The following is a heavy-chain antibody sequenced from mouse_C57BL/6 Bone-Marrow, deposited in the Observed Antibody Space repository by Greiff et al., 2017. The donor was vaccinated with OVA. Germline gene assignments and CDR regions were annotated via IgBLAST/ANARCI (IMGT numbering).Heavy chain of an antibody. J-gene: IGHJ4*01. CDR3: ASITTVAGYYAMDY. D-gene: IGHD1-1*01. Sequence: QVQLQQPGAELVKPGASVKLSCKASGYTFTSYWMHWVKQRPGQGLEWIGMIHPNSGSTNYNEKFKSKATLTVDKSSSTAYMQLSSLTSEDSAVYYGASITTVAGYYAMDYWGQGTSVTVSS. CDR2: IHPNSGST. CDR1: GYTFTSYW. V-gene: IGHV1-64*01.